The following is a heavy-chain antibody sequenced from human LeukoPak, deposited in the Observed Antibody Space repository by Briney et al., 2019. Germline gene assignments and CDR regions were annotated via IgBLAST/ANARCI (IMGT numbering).Heavy chain of an antibody. D-gene: IGHD3-10*01. CDR1: GFTFSSYA. J-gene: IGHJ5*02. CDR2: LSVSGGYT. V-gene: IGHV3-23*01. CDR3: AKRSETGADWFDP. Sequence: GGSLRLSCAASGFTFSSYAMSWVRQAPGKGLEWVSVLSVSGGYTNYADSVKGRFTISRDNSKNTLYLQMNSLRAEDTAVYYCAKRSETGADWFDPWGQGTLVTVSS.